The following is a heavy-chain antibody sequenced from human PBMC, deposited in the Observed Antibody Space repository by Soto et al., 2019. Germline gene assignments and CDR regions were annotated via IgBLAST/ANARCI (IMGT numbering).Heavy chain of an antibody. D-gene: IGHD3-16*01. J-gene: IGHJ4*02. CDR1: GFSLSTYW. CDR3: ARDLGGPDY. CDR2: LSSDGFGA. Sequence: EVHLEESGGGSVQPGGSLRLSCAASGFSLSTYWMHWVRQAPGRGLGWVSRLSSDGFGAAYADSVKGRVCISRDIARNTRFLQMNRVRADETAVYYCARDLGGPDYWGRGTSVPVAS. V-gene: IGHV3-74*03.